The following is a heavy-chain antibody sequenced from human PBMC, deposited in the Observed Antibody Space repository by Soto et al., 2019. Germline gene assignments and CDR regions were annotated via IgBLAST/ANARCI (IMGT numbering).Heavy chain of an antibody. D-gene: IGHD4-17*01. CDR1: GFTFSNYA. V-gene: IGHV3-23*01. CDR2: LSGSGGGT. Sequence: EVHLLESGGGLVQPGGSLRLSCAASGFTFSNYAVSWVRQAPGKGLEWVSTLSGSGGGTYYTDSVKGRFTISRDNSKDTLSLQMNSLRAEYTAVYYCAKHSGDLTYFDSWGQGILVTVSS. CDR3: AKHSGDLTYFDS. J-gene: IGHJ4*02.